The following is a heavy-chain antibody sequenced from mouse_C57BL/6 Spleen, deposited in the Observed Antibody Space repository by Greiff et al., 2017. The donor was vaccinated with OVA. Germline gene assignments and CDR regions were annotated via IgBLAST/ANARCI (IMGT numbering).Heavy chain of an antibody. D-gene: IGHD1-1*01. CDR1: GYTFTDYY. Sequence: VQLVESGAELVRPGASVKLSCKASGYTFTDYYINWVKQRPGQGLEWIARIYPGSGNTYYNEKFKGKATLTAEKSSSTAYMQLSSLTSEDSAVYFCARGDYGSSYRYFDVWGTGTTVTVSS. J-gene: IGHJ1*03. V-gene: IGHV1-76*01. CDR2: IYPGSGNT. CDR3: ARGDYGSSYRYFDV.